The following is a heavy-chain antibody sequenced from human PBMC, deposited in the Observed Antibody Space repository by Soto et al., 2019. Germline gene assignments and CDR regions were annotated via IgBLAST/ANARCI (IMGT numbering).Heavy chain of an antibody. Sequence: PSETLSLTCAVYGGSFSSYYWSWIRQPPGKGLEWIGEIDHSGSTNYNPSLKSRVTISVDTSKNHFSLKLSSVTAADTAVYFCARANPPCDWNYVRRGLDVWGRGTTVTVSS. D-gene: IGHD1-7*01. CDR2: IDHSGST. V-gene: IGHV4-34*01. CDR3: ARANPPCDWNYVRRGLDV. J-gene: IGHJ6*02. CDR1: GGSFSSYY.